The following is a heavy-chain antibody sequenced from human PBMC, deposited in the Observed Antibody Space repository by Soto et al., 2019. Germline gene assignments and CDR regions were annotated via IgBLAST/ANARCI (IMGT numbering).Heavy chain of an antibody. D-gene: IGHD5-18*01. J-gene: IGHJ4*02. CDR2: IRSKANSYAT. CDR3: TRGYGYSYTDAGY. Sequence: EVQLVESGGGLVQPGGSLKLSCAASGITFSGSAMHWVRQASGKGLEWVGRIRSKANSYATAYAASVKGRLTISRDDSKNTAYLQMNSLKTEDTAVYYCTRGYGYSYTDAGYWGQGTLVTVAS. V-gene: IGHV3-73*02. CDR1: GITFSGSA.